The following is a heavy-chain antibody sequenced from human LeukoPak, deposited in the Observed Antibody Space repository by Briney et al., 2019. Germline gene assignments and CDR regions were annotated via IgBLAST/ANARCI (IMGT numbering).Heavy chain of an antibody. Sequence: SETLSLTCAVYGGSFSGYYWSWIRQPPGEGLEWIGEINHSGSTNYNPSLKSRVTISVDTSKNQFSLKLSSVTAADTAVYYCARGRDSSGWYRVWYFDYWGQGTLVTVSS. CDR2: INHSGST. J-gene: IGHJ4*02. D-gene: IGHD6-19*01. CDR3: ARGRDSSGWYRVWYFDY. V-gene: IGHV4-34*01. CDR1: GGSFSGYY.